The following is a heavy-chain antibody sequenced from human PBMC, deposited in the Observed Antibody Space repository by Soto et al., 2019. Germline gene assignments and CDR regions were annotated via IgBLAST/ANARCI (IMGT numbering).Heavy chain of an antibody. CDR2: IIPIFGTA. J-gene: IGHJ3*02. D-gene: IGHD1-26*01. CDR3: ARGRGNNHLVSQASNDAFDI. CDR1: GGTFSSYA. Sequence: QVQLVQSGAEVKKPGSSVKVSCTASGGTFSSYAISWVRQAPGQGLEWMGGIIPIFGTANYAQKFQGRVTITADESTSTAYMELSSLRSEDTAVYYCARGRGNNHLVSQASNDAFDIWGQGTMVTVSS. V-gene: IGHV1-69*01.